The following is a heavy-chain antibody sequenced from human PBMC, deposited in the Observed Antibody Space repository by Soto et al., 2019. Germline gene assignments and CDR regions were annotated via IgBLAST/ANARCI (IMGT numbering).Heavy chain of an antibody. J-gene: IGHJ4*02. CDR2: IWYDGSKK. CDR3: AGDNESVGFYLDY. Sequence: GGSLRLSCAASGFTFRNYGMHWVRQAPGKGLEWVAVIWYDGSKKYYADSVQGRFTISRDDSQNTLYLQMNSLIADYKDVYRCAGDNESVGFYLDYWGQGTLVTVSS. CDR1: GFTFRNYG. D-gene: IGHD1-1*01. V-gene: IGHV3-33*01.